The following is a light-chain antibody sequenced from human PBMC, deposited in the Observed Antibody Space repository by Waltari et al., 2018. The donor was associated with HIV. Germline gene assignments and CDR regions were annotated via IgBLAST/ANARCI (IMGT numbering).Light chain of an antibody. CDR3: ASYITSATPV. Sequence: QSALTQPASVSGSPGQSITISCDVDDYKYVSWYQHHPGKAPKVLIYDVTNRPSGLSYRCSGSTSGNTATLTISGLQPEDEADYFCASYITSATPVFGGGTKLTVL. CDR2: DVT. CDR1: DVDDYKY. J-gene: IGLJ2*01. V-gene: IGLV2-14*01.